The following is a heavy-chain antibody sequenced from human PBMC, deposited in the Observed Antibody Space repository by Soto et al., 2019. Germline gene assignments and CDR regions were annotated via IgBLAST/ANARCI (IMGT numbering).Heavy chain of an antibody. CDR2: INAGNGNT. D-gene: IGHD2-8*01. CDR1: GHTFTSYA. Sequence: ASVKVSCKASGHTFTSYAMHWVRQAPGQRLEWMGWINAGNGNTKYSQKFQGRVTITRVTSASTAYMELSSLRSEDTAVYYCARAVYSSGGAFDIWGQGTMVTVSS. V-gene: IGHV1-3*01. CDR3: ARAVYSSGGAFDI. J-gene: IGHJ3*02.